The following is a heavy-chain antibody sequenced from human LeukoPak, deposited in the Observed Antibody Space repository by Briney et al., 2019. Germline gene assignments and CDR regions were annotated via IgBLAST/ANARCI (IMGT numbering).Heavy chain of an antibody. Sequence: GGFLRLSCAASGFTFSSYAMSWVRQAPGKGLEWVSAISGSGGSTYYADSVKGRFTISRDNSKNTLYLQMNSLRAEDTAVYYCAKVTYYYDSSGYYADAFDIWGQGTMVTVSS. CDR1: GFTFSSYA. D-gene: IGHD3-22*01. CDR3: AKVTYYYDSSGYYADAFDI. CDR2: ISGSGGST. J-gene: IGHJ3*02. V-gene: IGHV3-23*01.